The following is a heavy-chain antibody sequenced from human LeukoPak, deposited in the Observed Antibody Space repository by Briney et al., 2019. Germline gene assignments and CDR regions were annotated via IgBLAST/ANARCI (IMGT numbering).Heavy chain of an antibody. D-gene: IGHD3-9*01. CDR1: GFTSSNYA. CDR3: AKWGDYDVLTGYYVPDY. Sequence: GASLRLSCAASGFTSSNYAMSWVRQAPGKGLEWVSAILGSGGSTYYADSVKGRFTVSRDNSKSTLYLQMNSLRAEDTALYYCAKWGDYDVLTGYYVPDYWGQGTLVTVSS. V-gene: IGHV3-23*01. J-gene: IGHJ4*02. CDR2: ILGSGGST.